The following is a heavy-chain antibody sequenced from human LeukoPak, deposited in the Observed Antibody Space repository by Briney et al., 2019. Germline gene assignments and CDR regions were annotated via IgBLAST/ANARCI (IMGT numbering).Heavy chain of an antibody. V-gene: IGHV3-23*01. D-gene: IGHD3-10*01. J-gene: IGHJ4*02. CDR3: ARRGVQVRGAFDY. CDR1: GFTFSSYG. Sequence: PAGGSLRLSCAASGFTFSSYGMSWVRQAPGKGLEWVSAISGSGGSTYYADSVKGRFTISRDNSKNTLYLQMNSLRAEDTAVYYCARRGVQVRGAFDYWGQGTPVTVSS. CDR2: ISGSGGST.